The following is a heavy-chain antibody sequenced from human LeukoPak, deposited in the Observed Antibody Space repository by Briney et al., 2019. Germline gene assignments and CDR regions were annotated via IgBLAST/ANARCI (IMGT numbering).Heavy chain of an antibody. J-gene: IGHJ6*03. CDR1: GFTFSSYS. Sequence: GGSLRLSCAASGFTFSSYSMNWVRQAPGKGLEWVSYISSSSSTIYYADSVKGRFTISRVNAKNSLYLQMNSLRAEDTAVYYCAREGYNAPYYYYMDVWGKGTTVTVSS. D-gene: IGHD5-24*01. CDR3: AREGYNAPYYYYMDV. CDR2: ISSSSSTI. V-gene: IGHV3-48*04.